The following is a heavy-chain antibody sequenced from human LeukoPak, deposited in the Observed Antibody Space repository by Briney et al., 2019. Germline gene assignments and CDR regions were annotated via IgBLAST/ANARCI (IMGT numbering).Heavy chain of an antibody. J-gene: IGHJ4*02. D-gene: IGHD6-19*01. V-gene: IGHV5-51*01. CDR1: GYRFTSYW. Sequence: GESLKISCKASGYRFTSYWIGWVRQMPGKGLEVMGMIYPGDSEVRYGPAFQGQVTISADKSVNTAYLQWSSLKASETGIYYCATEIGSGWFYDYWGQGTLVTVSS. CDR2: IYPGDSEV. CDR3: ATEIGSGWFYDY.